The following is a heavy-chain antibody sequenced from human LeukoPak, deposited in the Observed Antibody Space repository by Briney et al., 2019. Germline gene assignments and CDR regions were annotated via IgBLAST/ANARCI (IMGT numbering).Heavy chain of an antibody. J-gene: IGHJ3*02. CDR3: ARDIRDYYDSSGYWSDAFDI. Sequence: SGRSLRLSCAASGFTFSSYGMHWVRQAPGKGLEWVAVIWYDGSNKYYADSVKGRFTISRDNSRNTLYLQMNSLRAEDTAVYYCARDIRDYYDSSGYWSDAFDIWGQGTMVTVSS. V-gene: IGHV3-33*01. D-gene: IGHD3-22*01. CDR2: IWYDGSNK. CDR1: GFTFSSYG.